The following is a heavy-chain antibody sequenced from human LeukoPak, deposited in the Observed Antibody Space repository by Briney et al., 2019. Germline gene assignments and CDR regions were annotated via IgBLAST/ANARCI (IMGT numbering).Heavy chain of an antibody. Sequence: SETLSLTCTVSGGSISSSSYYWGWIRQPPGKGLEWIGSIYYSGSTYYNPSLKSRVTISVDTSKNQFSLKLSSVTAADTAVYYCARHRSTMIVVDPFDYWGQGTLVTVSS. CDR2: IYYSGST. J-gene: IGHJ4*02. CDR3: ARHRSTMIVVDPFDY. CDR1: GGSISSSSYY. D-gene: IGHD3-22*01. V-gene: IGHV4-39*01.